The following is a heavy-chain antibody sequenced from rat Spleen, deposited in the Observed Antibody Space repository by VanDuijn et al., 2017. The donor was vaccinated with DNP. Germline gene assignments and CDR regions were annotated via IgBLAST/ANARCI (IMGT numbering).Heavy chain of an antibody. V-gene: IGHV3-3*01. CDR1: GHSITSNY. Sequence: EVQLQESGPGLVKPSQSLSLTCSVTGHSITSNYWAWIRKFPGNKLEWMGYINSAGSTNYNPSLKSRISITRDTSKNQFFLQLNSITTEDTATYYCARLEFGGYTYYFDYWGQGVMVTVSS. D-gene: IGHD1-11*01. CDR3: ARLEFGGYTYYFDY. J-gene: IGHJ2*01. CDR2: INSAGST.